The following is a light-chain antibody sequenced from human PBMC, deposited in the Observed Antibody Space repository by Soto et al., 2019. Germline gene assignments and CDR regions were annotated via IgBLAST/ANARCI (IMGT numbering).Light chain of an antibody. Sequence: QAVVTQEPSLTVSPGGTVTLTCGSSTGAVTSGHYPYWFQQKPGQAPRALIYDTNNKHSWTPARFSGSLLGGKAALTLSGAQPEDEADYNCFLSYSGALHWVFGGGTQLTVL. J-gene: IGLJ3*02. CDR2: DTN. CDR1: TGAVTSGHY. V-gene: IGLV7-46*01. CDR3: FLSYSGALHWV.